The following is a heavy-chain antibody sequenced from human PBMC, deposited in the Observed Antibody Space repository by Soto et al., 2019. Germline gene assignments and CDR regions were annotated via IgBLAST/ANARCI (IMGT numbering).Heavy chain of an antibody. J-gene: IGHJ5*02. CDR1: GDSISSSDYY. D-gene: IGHD3-10*01. CDR3: ARRSILWFGELPLWFDP. V-gene: IGHV4-39*01. Sequence: SETLSLTCIVSGDSISSSDYYWGWIRQAPGKGPEWIGSIYNSGSMHYNPSLRNRLTMSVDTSKNQFSLKLSSVTAADTAVYYCARRSILWFGELPLWFDPWGQGTLVTVSS. CDR2: IYNSGSM.